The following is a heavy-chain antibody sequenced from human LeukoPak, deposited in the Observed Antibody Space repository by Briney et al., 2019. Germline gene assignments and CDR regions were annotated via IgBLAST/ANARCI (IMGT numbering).Heavy chain of an antibody. D-gene: IGHD3-10*01. CDR2: ISYDGSNK. J-gene: IGHJ4*02. CDR3: ARVGRNYYGSGSYYFFDY. CDR1: GFTFSSYG. Sequence: GGSLRLSCVASGFTFSSYGMHWVRQAPGKGLEWVAVISYDGSNKYYADSVKGRFTISRDNSKNTLYLQMNSLRAEDTAVYYCARVGRNYYGSGSYYFFDYWGQGTLVTVSS. V-gene: IGHV3-30*03.